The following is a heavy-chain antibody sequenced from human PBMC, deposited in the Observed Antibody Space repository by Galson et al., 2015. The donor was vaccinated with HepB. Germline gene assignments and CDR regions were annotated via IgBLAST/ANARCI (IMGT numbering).Heavy chain of an antibody. CDR3: ARSRYDTSAPDL. V-gene: IGHV1-18*01. J-gene: IGHJ5*02. CDR1: RYRFNQFG. D-gene: IGHD1-14*01. CDR2: ISGYNRNT. Sequence: SVKVSCKASRYRFNQFGITWVRQAPGHGLEWMGWISGYNRNTNYAQNFQGRVTMTTDTSTTTVYMELRSLTSDDTAVYYCARSRYDTSAPDLWGQGTLVTVSS.